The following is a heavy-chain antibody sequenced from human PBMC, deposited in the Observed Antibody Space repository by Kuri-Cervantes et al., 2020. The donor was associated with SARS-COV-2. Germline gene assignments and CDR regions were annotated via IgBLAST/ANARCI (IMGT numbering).Heavy chain of an antibody. CDR1: GFIFSDYA. J-gene: IGHJ5*02. Sequence: GESLKISCEASGFIFSDYAIDWVRQAPGKGLEWVAIISYDGRNTKFADSVKGRFTISRDNSKNVVYLQMNSLRAEDTAVYYCARDGWGSTSHNWFDPWGQGTLVTVSS. CDR3: ARDGWGSTSHNWFDP. D-gene: IGHD2-2*01. V-gene: IGHV3-30*14. CDR2: ISYDGRNT.